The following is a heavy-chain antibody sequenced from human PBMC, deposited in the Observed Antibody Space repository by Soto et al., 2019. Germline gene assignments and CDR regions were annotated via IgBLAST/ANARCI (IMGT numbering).Heavy chain of an antibody. Sequence: PGGSLRLSCAASGFTFSIFAMSWVRQSPGKGLEWVSTISGSGGGTYYADAVKGRFTISRDNSMGTLYLQMKSLRVEDTAIYYCAKEVSLGSTVDLGYWGQGALVTVS. CDR1: GFTFSIFA. CDR2: ISGSGGGT. D-gene: IGHD7-27*01. V-gene: IGHV3-23*01. J-gene: IGHJ4*02. CDR3: AKEVSLGSTVDLGY.